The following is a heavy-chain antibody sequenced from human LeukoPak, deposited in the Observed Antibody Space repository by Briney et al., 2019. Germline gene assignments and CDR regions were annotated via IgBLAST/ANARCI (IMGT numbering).Heavy chain of an antibody. CDR3: ATSDQAAALDY. Sequence: ASVKVSCKASGGTFSSYAISWVRQAPGQGLEWMGWTSAYNGNTNYAQKLQGRVTMTTDTSTSTAYMELRSLRSDDTAVYYCATSDQAAALDYWGQGTLVTVSS. D-gene: IGHD6-13*01. J-gene: IGHJ4*02. CDR1: GGTFSSYA. V-gene: IGHV1-18*01. CDR2: TSAYNGNT.